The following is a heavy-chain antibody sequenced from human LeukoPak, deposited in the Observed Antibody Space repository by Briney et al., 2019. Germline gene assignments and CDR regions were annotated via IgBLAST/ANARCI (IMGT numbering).Heavy chain of an antibody. CDR3: ARNLGSGWYYDY. D-gene: IGHD6-19*01. J-gene: IGHJ4*02. Sequence: SETLSLTCTVSGGSISSYYWSWIRQPPGKGLEWIGYMYYSGSTNYNPSLRSRVAISVDTSKNQFSLKLSSVTAADTAVYYCARNLGSGWYYDYWGQGILVTVSS. CDR1: GGSISSYY. CDR2: MYYSGST. V-gene: IGHV4-59*08.